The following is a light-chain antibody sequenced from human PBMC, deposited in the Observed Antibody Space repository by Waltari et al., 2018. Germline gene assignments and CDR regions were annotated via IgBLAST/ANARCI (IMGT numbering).Light chain of an antibody. CDR3: QQYVTLPAT. Sequence: EIVLTQSPDTLSLSPGERATLSCRDSQSVRWFLAWYQQKPGQAPRLLIYHASGRATGIPDRFSVSGSGTDLSLTISRLEPEDFAVYYCQQYVTLPATFGQGTKLEIK. V-gene: IGKV3-20*01. J-gene: IGKJ1*01. CDR2: HAS. CDR1: QSVRWF.